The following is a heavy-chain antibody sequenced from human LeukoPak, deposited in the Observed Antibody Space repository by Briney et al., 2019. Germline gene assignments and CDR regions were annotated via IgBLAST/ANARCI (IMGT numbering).Heavy chain of an antibody. V-gene: IGHV1-46*01. CDR1: GYTFTSYY. CDR3: ARGQREVYYYDSSGYLSGDYFDY. Sequence: GASVKVSCKASGYTFTSYYMHWVRQAPGQGLEWMGIINPSGGSTSYAQKFQGRVTMTRDTSTSTVYMELSSLRSEDTAVYYCARGQREVYYYDSSGYLSGDYFDYWGQGTLVTVSS. J-gene: IGHJ4*02. D-gene: IGHD3-22*01. CDR2: INPSGGST.